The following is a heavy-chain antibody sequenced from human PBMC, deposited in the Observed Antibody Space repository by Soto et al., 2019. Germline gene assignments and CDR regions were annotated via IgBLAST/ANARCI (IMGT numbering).Heavy chain of an antibody. CDR1: GGSISSYD. CDR2: IYTSGST. CDR3: ARDSFYDSSGYPGAFDI. D-gene: IGHD3-22*01. J-gene: IGHJ3*02. Sequence: SGTLSLTCTVSGGSISSYDWSWIRQPAGKGLEWIGRIYTSGSTNYNPSLKSRVTMSVDTSKNQFSLKLSSVTAADTAVYYCARDSFYDSSGYPGAFDIWGQGTMVTVSS. V-gene: IGHV4-4*07.